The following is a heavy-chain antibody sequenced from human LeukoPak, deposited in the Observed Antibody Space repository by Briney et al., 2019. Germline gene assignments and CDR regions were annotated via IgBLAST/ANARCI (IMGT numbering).Heavy chain of an antibody. CDR3: TKDPHAVATPRVY. D-gene: IGHD2-21*02. V-gene: IGHV3-30*18. CDR2: ISYDGSNK. CDR1: GFTFSSYG. Sequence: GGSLRLSCAASGFTFSSYGMHWVRQAPGKGLEWVAVISYDGSNKYYADSVKGRFTISRDNSKNTLYLQMNSLKAEDTAIYYCTKDPHAVATPRVYWGQGILVTVSS. J-gene: IGHJ4*02.